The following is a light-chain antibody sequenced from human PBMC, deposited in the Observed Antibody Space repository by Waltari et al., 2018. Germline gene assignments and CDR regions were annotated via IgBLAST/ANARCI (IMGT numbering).Light chain of an antibody. CDR1: QSVGTY. Sequence: EIVLTQSPDTLSLSPGERATLSCRASQSVGTYLAWYQQKSGQTPRLLIYDASNRATGIPARFSGSGSWTDFTLTISSLDPEDFAIYYCQQRGSWPLTFGGGTKLEI. J-gene: IGKJ4*01. V-gene: IGKV3-11*01. CDR2: DAS. CDR3: QQRGSWPLT.